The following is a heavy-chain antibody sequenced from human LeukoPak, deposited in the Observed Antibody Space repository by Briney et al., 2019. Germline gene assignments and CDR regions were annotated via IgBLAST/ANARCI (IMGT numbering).Heavy chain of an antibody. V-gene: IGHV3-53*04. Sequence: GGSLRLSCAASGFTVSSNYMSWVRQAPGKGLEWVSVIYSGGSTYYADSVKGRFTISRHNSKNTLYLQMNSLRAEDTAVYYCAREAYYSSSWDPRYFDLWGRGTLVTVSS. CDR1: GFTVSSNY. CDR2: IYSGGST. CDR3: AREAYYSSSWDPRYFDL. J-gene: IGHJ2*01. D-gene: IGHD6-13*01.